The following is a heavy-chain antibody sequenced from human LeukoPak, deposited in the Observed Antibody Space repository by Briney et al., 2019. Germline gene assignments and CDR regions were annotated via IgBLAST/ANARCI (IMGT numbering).Heavy chain of an antibody. D-gene: IGHD6-6*01. Sequence: GGSLRLSCAASGFTFSSYWMHWVRQAPGKGLVWVSRINTDGSSTSYADSVKGRFTISRDNAKNTLYLQMNSLRAEDTAVYYCAREPRSIAAPFDPWGQGTLVTVSS. CDR2: INTDGSST. J-gene: IGHJ5*02. CDR3: AREPRSIAAPFDP. V-gene: IGHV3-74*01. CDR1: GFTFSSYW.